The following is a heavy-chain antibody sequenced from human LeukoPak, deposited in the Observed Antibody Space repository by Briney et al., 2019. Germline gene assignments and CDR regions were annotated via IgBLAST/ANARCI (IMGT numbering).Heavy chain of an antibody. CDR1: GGAFSGYY. D-gene: IGHD3-22*01. Sequence: SETLSHTCAVYGGAFSGYYWSWIRQPPGKGLEWIGEINDSGTTTYNPSLKSRITMYTSRNQFSLKLSSVTAADTAMYYCARGLSRESGYYDYWGQGTLVTVSS. J-gene: IGHJ4*02. CDR2: INDSGTT. V-gene: IGHV4-34*01. CDR3: ARGLSRESGYYDY.